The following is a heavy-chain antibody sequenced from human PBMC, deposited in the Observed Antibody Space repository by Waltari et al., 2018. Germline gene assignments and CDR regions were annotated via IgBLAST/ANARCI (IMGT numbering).Heavy chain of an antibody. J-gene: IGHJ4*02. V-gene: IGHV3-53*02. CDR2: IYSGGST. D-gene: IGHD1-26*01. CDR1: GFTVSSNY. CDR3: ARNSGSYPYYYDN. Sequence: EVQVVETGGGLIQPGGSLSLSCAASGFTVSSNYMSWVRQAPGKGLEWVSVIYSGGSTYYSDSVKGRFTISRDNSKNTLFLQMNSLRAEDTAVYFCARNSGSYPYYYDNWGQGNLVTVSS.